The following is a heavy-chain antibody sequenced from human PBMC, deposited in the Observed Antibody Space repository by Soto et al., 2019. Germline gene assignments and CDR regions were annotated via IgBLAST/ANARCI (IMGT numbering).Heavy chain of an antibody. J-gene: IGHJ4*02. D-gene: IGHD2-2*01. CDR2: ITGSGDKT. Sequence: GGSLRLSCAASGFTFRTFGMHWVRQAPGKGLEWVSVITGSGDKTYYADSVKGRFIISRDNSKNTLYLQMNSLRAEDTALYYCARDCSSSSCSIWHYWGQGTLVTVSS. V-gene: IGHV3-NL1*01. CDR1: GFTFRTFG. CDR3: ARDCSSSSCSIWHY.